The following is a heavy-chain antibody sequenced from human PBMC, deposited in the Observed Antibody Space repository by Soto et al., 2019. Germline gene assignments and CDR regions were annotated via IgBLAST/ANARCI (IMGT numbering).Heavy chain of an antibody. V-gene: IGHV1-46*01. J-gene: IGHJ4*02. CDR3: ARDSDTVMDRPIEYYFDY. Sequence: ASVKVSCKASGYTFTSHFMHWVRQAPGQGLEWMGIMNPGGGSTTYAQKFQGRLTMTRDTSTSTVYMELSSLRSDDTAVYYCARDSDTVMDRPIEYYFDYWGQGALLTVSS. CDR1: GYTFTSHF. D-gene: IGHD5-18*01. CDR2: MNPGGGST.